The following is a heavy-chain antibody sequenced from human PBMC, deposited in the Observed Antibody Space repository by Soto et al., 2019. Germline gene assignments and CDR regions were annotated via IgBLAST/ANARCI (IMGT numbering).Heavy chain of an antibody. Sequence: LKISCKGSGYSFTSYWISWVRQMPGEGLEWMGRIDPSDSYTNYSPSFQGHVSISADKSISTAYLQWSSLKASDTAMYYCARHGNAAAAVPDYWGQGTLVTVSS. J-gene: IGHJ4*02. D-gene: IGHD6-13*01. CDR3: ARHGNAAAAVPDY. V-gene: IGHV5-10-1*01. CDR2: IDPSDSYT. CDR1: GYSFTSYW.